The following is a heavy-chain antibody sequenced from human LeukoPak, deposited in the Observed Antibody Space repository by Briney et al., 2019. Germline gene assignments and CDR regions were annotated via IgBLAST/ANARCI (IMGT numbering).Heavy chain of an antibody. CDR1: GDSVSSNSAA. Sequence: SQTLTLTCAISGDSVSSNSAAWNWIRQSPSRGLEWLGRTYYRSKWYNDYAVSVKSRITINPDTSKNQFSLQLNSVTPEDTAVYYCARDFQYCSGGSCYTLFDYWGQGTLVTVSS. J-gene: IGHJ4*02. D-gene: IGHD2-15*01. CDR2: TYYRSKWYN. CDR3: ARDFQYCSGGSCYTLFDY. V-gene: IGHV6-1*01.